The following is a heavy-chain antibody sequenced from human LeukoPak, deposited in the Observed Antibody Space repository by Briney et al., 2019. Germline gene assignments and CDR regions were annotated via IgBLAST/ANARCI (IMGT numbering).Heavy chain of an antibody. D-gene: IGHD3-3*01. Sequence: SETLSLTCTVSGGSISSGDYYWSWIRQPPGKGLEWIGHIYYSGSTYYNPSLKSRVTISVDTSKNQFSLKLSSVTAADTAVYYCARENGGGYYVDYWGQGTLVTVSS. V-gene: IGHV4-30-4*01. CDR3: ARENGGGYYVDY. CDR2: IYYSGST. CDR1: GGSISSGDYY. J-gene: IGHJ4*02.